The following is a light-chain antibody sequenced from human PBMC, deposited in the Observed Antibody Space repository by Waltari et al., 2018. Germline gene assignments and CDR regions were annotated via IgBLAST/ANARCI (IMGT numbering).Light chain of an antibody. CDR3: MQALHTPPT. Sequence: EIVITQSPLSLPVTPGEPASISCRSSQSLLHSDGYNYLNWYLQKPGQSPQLLIYLSFIRASGVPDRFTGSGAGTDFTLKISRVEAEDVGFYYCMQALHTPPTFGQGTRAEIK. J-gene: IGKJ1*01. V-gene: IGKV2-28*01. CDR2: LSF. CDR1: QSLLHSDGYNY.